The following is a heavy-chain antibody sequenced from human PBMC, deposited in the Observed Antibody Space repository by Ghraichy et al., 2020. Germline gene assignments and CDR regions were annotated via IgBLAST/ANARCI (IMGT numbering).Heavy chain of an antibody. CDR1: GFTFSSYA. CDR3: ARVLLADCSSTSCRYFDY. Sequence: GGSLRLSCAASGFTFSSYAMHWVRQAPGKGLEWVAVISDDGSNKNYVDSVKGRFTISRDNSKNTLYLQMNSLRAEDTAVYYCARVLLADCSSTSCRYFDYWGHGTLVTVTS. J-gene: IGHJ4*01. D-gene: IGHD2-2*01. V-gene: IGHV3-30*04. CDR2: ISDDGSNK.